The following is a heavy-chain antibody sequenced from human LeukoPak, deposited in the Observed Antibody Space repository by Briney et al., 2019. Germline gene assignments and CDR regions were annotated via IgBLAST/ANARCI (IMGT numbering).Heavy chain of an antibody. J-gene: IGHJ4*02. Sequence: ASVKVSCKASGGTFSSYAISWVRQAPGQGLEWMGGIIPIFGTANYAQKFQGRVTITADESTSTAYMELSSLRPEDTAVYYCARDLDTAMAMGYWGQGTLVTVSS. V-gene: IGHV1-69*13. CDR1: GGTFSSYA. CDR2: IIPIFGTA. CDR3: ARDLDTAMAMGY. D-gene: IGHD5-18*01.